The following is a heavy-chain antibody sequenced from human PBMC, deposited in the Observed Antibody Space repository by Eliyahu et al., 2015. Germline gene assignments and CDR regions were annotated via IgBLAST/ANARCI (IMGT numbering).Heavy chain of an antibody. D-gene: IGHD2-15*01. CDR3: AKTGPIVVVVAAIPLGPSGGFDI. V-gene: IGHV3-23*01. Sequence: EVQLLESGGGLVQPGGSLXLSCAASGFXFSSYXXXWVXRAPGKGLEWVSAISGSGGSTYYADSVKGRFTISRDNSKNTLYLQMNSLRAEDTAVYYCAKTGPIVVVVAAIPLGPSGGFDIWGQGTMVTVSS. CDR1: GFXFSSYX. CDR2: ISGSGGST. J-gene: IGHJ3*02.